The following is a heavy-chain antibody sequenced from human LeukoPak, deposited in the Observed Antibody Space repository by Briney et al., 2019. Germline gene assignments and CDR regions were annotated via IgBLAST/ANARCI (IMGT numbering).Heavy chain of an antibody. Sequence: SQTLSLTCSVSGGSISTYYWSWSRQPPEKGLEWIGYIYYTGSTNYNPSLKSRITMSVDMSKNQFSLKLSSVTAADTAVYYCARDLGTGSYYPFEFWGQGTLVTVSS. CDR1: GGSISTYY. CDR2: IYYTGST. V-gene: IGHV4-59*01. J-gene: IGHJ4*02. D-gene: IGHD1-26*01. CDR3: ARDLGTGSYYPFEF.